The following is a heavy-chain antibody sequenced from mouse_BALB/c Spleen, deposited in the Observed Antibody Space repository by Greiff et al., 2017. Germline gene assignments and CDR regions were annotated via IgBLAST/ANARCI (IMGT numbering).Heavy chain of an antibody. Sequence: VQLQQSGAELVRPGASVTLSCKASGYTFTDYEMHWVKQTPVHGLEWIGAIDPETGGTAYNQKFKGKATLTADKSSSTAYMELRSLTSEDSAVYYCTRRVPFDYWGQGTTLTVSS. D-gene: IGHD5-1*01. CDR3: TRRVPFDY. J-gene: IGHJ2*01. CDR2: IDPETGGT. CDR1: GYTFTDYE. V-gene: IGHV1-15*01.